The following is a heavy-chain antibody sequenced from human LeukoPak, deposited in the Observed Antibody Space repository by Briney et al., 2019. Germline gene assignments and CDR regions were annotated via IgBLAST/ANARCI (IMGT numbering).Heavy chain of an antibody. CDR1: GFPLSTYS. D-gene: IGHD6-19*01. CDR3: TRGSSGWYIMSSFDY. J-gene: IGHJ4*02. Sequence: GGSLRLSCAASGFPLSTYSMKWVRQAPGKGLEWVSSISGSGSYIFYADSVEGRFTVSRDSRRNLLYLQMNSLRVEDSGVYYCTRGSSGWYIMSSFDYWGQGTLVTVSS. CDR2: ISGSGSYI. V-gene: IGHV3-21*01.